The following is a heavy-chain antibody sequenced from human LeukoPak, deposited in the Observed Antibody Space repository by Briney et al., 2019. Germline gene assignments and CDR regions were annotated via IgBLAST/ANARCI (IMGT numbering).Heavy chain of an antibody. CDR3: ARIKVVPAAIGAFDI. J-gene: IGHJ3*02. Sequence: ASVKVSCKASGYTFTCYYMHWVRQAPGQGLEWMGWINPNSGGTNYAQKFQGRVTMTRDTSISTAYMELSRLRSDDTAVYYCARIKVVPAAIGAFDIWGQGTMVTVSS. D-gene: IGHD2-2*01. CDR1: GYTFTCYY. CDR2: INPNSGGT. V-gene: IGHV1-2*02.